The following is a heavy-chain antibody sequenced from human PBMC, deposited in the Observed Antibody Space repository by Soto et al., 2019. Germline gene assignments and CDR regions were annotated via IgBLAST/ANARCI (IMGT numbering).Heavy chain of an antibody. Sequence: PGGSLRLSCAASGFTVSNYYMSWVRQAPGRGLQWVSVIYTAGPTYYADSVKGRFTISRDGSKNTLYFQMDNLRAEDTATYYCARGKSRDAYNPLGYWGPGTLVTVSS. CDR1: GFTVSNYY. CDR3: ARGKSRDAYNPLGY. D-gene: IGHD1-1*01. J-gene: IGHJ4*02. V-gene: IGHV3-53*01. CDR2: IYTAGPT.